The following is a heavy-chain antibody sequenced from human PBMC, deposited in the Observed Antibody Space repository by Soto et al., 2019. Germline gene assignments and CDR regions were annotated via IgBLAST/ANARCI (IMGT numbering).Heavy chain of an antibody. CDR3: ARLYSSSWYNGGWSRSFDP. Sequence: SETLSLTCTVSGGSISSYYWSWIRQPPGKGLEWIGYIYYSGSTNYNPSLKSRVTISVDTSKNQFSLKLSSVTAADTAVYYCARLYSSSWYNGGWSRSFDPWGQGTLVTVS. CDR1: GGSISSYY. D-gene: IGHD6-13*01. V-gene: IGHV4-59*01. J-gene: IGHJ5*02. CDR2: IYYSGST.